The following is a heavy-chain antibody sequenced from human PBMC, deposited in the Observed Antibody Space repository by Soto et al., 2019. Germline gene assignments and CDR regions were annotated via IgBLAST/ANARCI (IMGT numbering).Heavy chain of an antibody. V-gene: IGHV1-69*02. CDR3: VYHGKIAPPTMLDS. Sequence: QVQLVQSEAEVRRPGSSVKVSCKASGGAFYSYTFSWVRQAPGQGLEWMGRIIPVFGKTRYAPRFQDRVTLSAYKSASTVLLELNSLQSDDPAIYYCVYHGKIAPPTMLDSWRPGTLVTVSS. CDR1: GGAFYSYT. D-gene: IGHD1-1*01. J-gene: IGHJ5*01. CDR2: IIPVFGKT.